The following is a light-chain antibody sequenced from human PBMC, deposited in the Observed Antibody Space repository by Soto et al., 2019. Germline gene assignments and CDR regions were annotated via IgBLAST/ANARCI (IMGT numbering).Light chain of an antibody. J-gene: IGLJ3*02. V-gene: IGLV1-47*01. CDR1: TSNIGYNF. CDR2: RND. Sequence: QLVLTQPPSTTGTPGQRVTISCSGRTSNIGYNFVYWYQHLPGTAPKLLIYRNDERPSGVPDRFSGYKSGTSASLAISGLRSEDEADYYCAAWDGSLSAWVFGGGTKLTVL. CDR3: AAWDGSLSAWV.